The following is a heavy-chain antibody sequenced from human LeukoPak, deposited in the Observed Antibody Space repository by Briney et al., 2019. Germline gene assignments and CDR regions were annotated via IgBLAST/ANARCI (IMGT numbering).Heavy chain of an antibody. D-gene: IGHD5-24*01. CDR1: GGTFSSYA. J-gene: IGHJ4*02. V-gene: IGHV1-69*05. Sequence: GASVKVSCKASGGTFSSYAISWVRQAPGQGLEWMGGIIPIFGTANSAQKFQGRVTVTTDESTSTAYMELSSLRSEDTAVYCCARGSWLPFDYWGQGTLVTVSS. CDR3: ARGSWLPFDY. CDR2: IIPIFGTA.